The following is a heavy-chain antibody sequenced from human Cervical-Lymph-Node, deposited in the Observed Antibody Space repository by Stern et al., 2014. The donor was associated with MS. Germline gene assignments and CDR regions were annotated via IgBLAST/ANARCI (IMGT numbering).Heavy chain of an antibody. CDR1: GGSISRGAYY. CDR3: ARVKDDAFDI. J-gene: IGHJ3*02. CDR2: IHNSGST. Sequence: QVQLQESGPGLVKPSQTLPLTCSVSGGSISRGAYYWSWIRQHPGKGLEWIGYIHNSGSTYYTPSLKSRLTISTDMSKNQFSLKLSSVTAADTAVYYCARVKDDAFDIWGQGTMVTVSS. V-gene: IGHV4-31*03.